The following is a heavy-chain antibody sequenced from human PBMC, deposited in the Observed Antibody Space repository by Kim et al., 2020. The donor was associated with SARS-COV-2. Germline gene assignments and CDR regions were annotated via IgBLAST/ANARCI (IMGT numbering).Heavy chain of an antibody. D-gene: IGHD3-10*01. J-gene: IGHJ4*02. V-gene: IGHV1-69*05. CDR3: ARAVRGVLIT. CDR2: TT. Sequence: TTTYAQSFQGRVTITTDGSTTTTYMEMSSLKSEDTAIYYCARAVRGVLITWGQGSLVTVSS.